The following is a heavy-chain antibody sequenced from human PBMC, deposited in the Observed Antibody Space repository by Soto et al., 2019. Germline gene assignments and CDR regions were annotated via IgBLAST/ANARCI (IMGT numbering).Heavy chain of an antibody. CDR3: AIPSGWTGPDP. D-gene: IGHD2-8*02. V-gene: IGHV4-4*02. CDR1: GSSIGSGGW. CDR2: IFHDGNT. Sequence: PSETLSLTCAVSGSSIGSGGWWSWVHQPPGKGLEWISEIFHDGNTNYSPSLKSRFTISVDKSQNQFSLNVYSVTAADTAVYYCAIPSGWTGPDPWGQGPLVTVPQ. J-gene: IGHJ5*02.